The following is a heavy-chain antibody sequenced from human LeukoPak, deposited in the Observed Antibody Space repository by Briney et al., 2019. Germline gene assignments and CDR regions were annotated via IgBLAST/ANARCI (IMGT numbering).Heavy chain of an antibody. CDR2: IYSGGST. J-gene: IGHJ4*02. D-gene: IGHD3-22*01. CDR3: AFDYYDSSGYSH. CDR1: GFTVSSNY. V-gene: IGHV3-53*01. Sequence: GSLRLSCAASGFTVSSNYMSWVRQAPGKGLEWVSVIYSGGSTYYADSVKGRFTISRDNSKNTLYLQMNSLRAEDTAVYYCAFDYYDSSGYSHWGQGTLVTVSS.